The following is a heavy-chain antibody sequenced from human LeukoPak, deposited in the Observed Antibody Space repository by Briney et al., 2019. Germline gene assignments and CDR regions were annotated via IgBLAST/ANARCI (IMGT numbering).Heavy chain of an antibody. D-gene: IGHD2-2*01. V-gene: IGHV3-33*01. CDR2: IWYDSSNE. Sequence: GGSLRLSCAASGITFSTYGMHWVRQAPGKGLEWVAVIWYDSSNEYYADSVKGRFTISRDNPKNTLYLQMNNLRAEDTAVYFCARDTIDYCSSSTCHRLGYWGQGTLVTVSS. CDR3: ARDTIDYCSSSTCHRLGY. J-gene: IGHJ4*02. CDR1: GITFSTYG.